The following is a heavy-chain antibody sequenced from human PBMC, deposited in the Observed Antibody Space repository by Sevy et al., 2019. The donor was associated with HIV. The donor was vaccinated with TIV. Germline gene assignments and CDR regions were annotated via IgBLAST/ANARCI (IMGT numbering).Heavy chain of an antibody. CDR3: ARETSSFGEGIYYGMDV. V-gene: IGHV3-21*01. Sequence: GSLRLSCAASGFTFSDYNMNWVRQAPGKGLEWVSSISSISNYIYYADSVKGRFTISGDSAKNSLYLQMNSLRAEDTAVYYCARETSSFGEGIYYGMDVWGQGTTVTVSS. CDR2: ISSISNYI. J-gene: IGHJ6*02. CDR1: GFTFSDYN. D-gene: IGHD3-10*01.